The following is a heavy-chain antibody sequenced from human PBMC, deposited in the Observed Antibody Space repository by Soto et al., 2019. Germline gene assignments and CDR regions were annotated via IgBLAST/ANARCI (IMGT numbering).Heavy chain of an antibody. D-gene: IGHD2-15*01. V-gene: IGHV1-69*13. CDR2: IIPIFGTA. CDR1: GGTFSSYA. J-gene: IGHJ3*02. Sequence: ASVKVSCKASGGTFSSYAISWVRQAPGQGLEWMGGIIPIFGTANYAQKFQGRATITADESTSTAYMELSSLRSEDTAVYYCARDLRGYCSGGSCYDAFDIWGQGTMVTVSS. CDR3: ARDLRGYCSGGSCYDAFDI.